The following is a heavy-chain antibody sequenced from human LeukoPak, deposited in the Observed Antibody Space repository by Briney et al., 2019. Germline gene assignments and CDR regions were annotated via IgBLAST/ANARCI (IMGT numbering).Heavy chain of an antibody. CDR2: IYYNGST. CDR3: ASYDILTGFDY. CDR1: GGPISSYY. J-gene: IGHJ4*02. Sequence: PLETLSLTCSVSGGPISSYYWSWIRQPPGKGLEWIGYIYYNGSTNYNPSLKSRVTISVDTSKNQFSLKLSSVTAADTAVYYCASYDILTGFDYWGQGTLVTVSS. D-gene: IGHD3-9*01. V-gene: IGHV4-59*01.